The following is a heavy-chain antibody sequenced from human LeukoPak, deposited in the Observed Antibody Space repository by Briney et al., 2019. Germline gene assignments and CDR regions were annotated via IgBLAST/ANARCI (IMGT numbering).Heavy chain of an antibody. D-gene: IGHD3-3*01. Sequence: QAGGSPRLSCAASGFTFSSYWMHWVRQAPGKGLVWVSRINSDGSSTSYADSVKGRFTISRDNAKNTLYLQMNSLRAEDTAVYYCARGHITIFGAGYGMDVWGQGTTVTVSS. J-gene: IGHJ6*02. CDR3: ARGHITIFGAGYGMDV. V-gene: IGHV3-74*01. CDR1: GFTFSSYW. CDR2: INSDGSST.